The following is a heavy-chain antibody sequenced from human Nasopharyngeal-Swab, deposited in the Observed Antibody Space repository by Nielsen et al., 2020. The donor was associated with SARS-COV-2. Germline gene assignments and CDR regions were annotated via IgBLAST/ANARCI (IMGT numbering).Heavy chain of an antibody. Sequence: SVKVSCKASGFTFSGSAVQWVRQARGQRLEWIGWIVLGIDKTDYAQKFQDRVTITRDMSASPVYMQLSSLRSEDTALYYCATLSAPRDGNNRAPMGWGQGTLVTVSS. CDR1: GFTFSGSA. CDR3: ATLSAPRDGNNRAPMG. CDR2: IVLGIDKT. J-gene: IGHJ4*02. V-gene: IGHV1-58*01. D-gene: IGHD5-24*01.